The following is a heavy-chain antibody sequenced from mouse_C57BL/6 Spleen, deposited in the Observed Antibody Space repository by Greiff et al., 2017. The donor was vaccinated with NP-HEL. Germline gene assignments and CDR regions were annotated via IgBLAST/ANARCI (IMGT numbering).Heavy chain of an antibody. V-gene: IGHV1-50*01. Sequence: VQLQQSGAELVKPGASVKLSCKASGYTFTSYWMQWVKQRPGQGLEWIGEIDPSDSYTNYNQKFKGKATLTVDTSSSTAYMQLSSLTSEDSAVYYCARATTVVPLTWGQGTTPTGSS. J-gene: IGHJ2*01. D-gene: IGHD1-1*01. CDR3: ARATTVVPLT. CDR1: GYTFTSYW. CDR2: IDPSDSYT.